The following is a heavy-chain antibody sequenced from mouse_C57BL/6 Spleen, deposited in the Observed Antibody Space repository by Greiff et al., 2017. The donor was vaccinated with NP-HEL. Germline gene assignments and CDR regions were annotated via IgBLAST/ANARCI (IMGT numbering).Heavy chain of an antibody. J-gene: IGHJ2*01. V-gene: IGHV1-9*01. CDR3: ARGPIFDY. CDR2: ILPGSGST. CDR1: GYTFTGYW. Sequence: QVQLQQSGAELMKPGASVKLSCKATGYTFTGYWIEWVKQRPGHGLEWIGEILPGSGSTNYNEKFKGKSTLTVDKASSTAYMQLSSLTSEDSAVYYCARGPIFDYWGQGTTLTGAS.